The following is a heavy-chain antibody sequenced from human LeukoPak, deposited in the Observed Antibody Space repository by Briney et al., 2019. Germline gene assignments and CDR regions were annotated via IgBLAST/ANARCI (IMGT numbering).Heavy chain of an antibody. Sequence: SVKVSCKASGYTFTSYGISWVRQAPGQGLEWMGGIIPIFGTANYAQKFQGRVTITADESTSTAYMELSSLRSEDTAVYYCARAGHRGLAREYFQHWGQGTPVTVSS. CDR3: ARAGHRGLAREYFQH. J-gene: IGHJ1*01. V-gene: IGHV1-69*13. CDR2: IIPIFGTA. D-gene: IGHD3/OR15-3a*01. CDR1: GYTFTSYG.